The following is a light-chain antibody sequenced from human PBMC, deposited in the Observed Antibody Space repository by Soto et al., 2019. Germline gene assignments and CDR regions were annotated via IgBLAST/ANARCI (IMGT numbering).Light chain of an antibody. V-gene: IGLV2-11*01. CDR1: STDVGGYNY. Sequence: QSVLTQPRSVSRSPGQSVTISCTGTSTDVGGYNYVSWYQQHPSKVPKLMLYDVSKRPSGVPDRFSGSKSGNTASLTISGLQAEDEADYYCCSYAGRDTLYVFGSGTKVTVL. CDR2: DVS. J-gene: IGLJ1*01. CDR3: CSYAGRDTLYV.